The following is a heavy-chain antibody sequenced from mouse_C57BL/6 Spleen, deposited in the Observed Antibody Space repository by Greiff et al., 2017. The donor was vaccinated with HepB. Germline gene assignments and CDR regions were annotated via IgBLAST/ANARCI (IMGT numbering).Heavy chain of an antibody. CDR2: ISSGGDYI. CDR3: TREGYGNRAMDY. V-gene: IGHV5-9-1*02. J-gene: IGHJ4*01. CDR1: GFTFSSYA. Sequence: EVKLMESGEGLVKPGGSLKLSCAASGFTFSSYAMSWVRQTPEKRLEWVAYISSGGDYIYYADTVKGRFTISRDNARNTLYLQMSSLKSEDTAMYYCTREGYGNRAMDYWGQGTSVTVSS. D-gene: IGHD2-1*01.